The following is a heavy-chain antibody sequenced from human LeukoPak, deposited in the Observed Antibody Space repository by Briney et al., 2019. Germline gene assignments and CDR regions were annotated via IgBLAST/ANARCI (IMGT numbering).Heavy chain of an antibody. CDR1: GFTFSSYW. J-gene: IGHJ4*02. D-gene: IGHD2-15*01. Sequence: GGSLRLSSAASGFTFSSYWMHWVRQAPGKGLVWVSRINSDGSSTSYADSVKGRFTISRDNAKNTLYLQMNSLRAEDTAVYYCVRECSGGSCYAALDYWGQGTLVTVSS. CDR2: INSDGSST. CDR3: VRECSGGSCYAALDY. V-gene: IGHV3-74*01.